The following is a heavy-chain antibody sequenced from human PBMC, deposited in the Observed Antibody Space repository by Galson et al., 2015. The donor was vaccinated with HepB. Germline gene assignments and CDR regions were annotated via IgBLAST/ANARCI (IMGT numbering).Heavy chain of an antibody. V-gene: IGHV3-43*01. Sequence: SLRLSCAASGFTFDDYTMHWVRQAPWKGLEWVSLITSDGETTYYADFVKGRFTIARDNSKDSLYLQMSSLTTEDSALYYCVKDIYYCNFWSGYSRNYGMDVWGQGTTVSVSS. CDR3: VKDIYYCNFWSGYSRNYGMDV. CDR1: GFTFDDYT. D-gene: IGHD3-3*01. J-gene: IGHJ6*02. CDR2: ITSDGETT.